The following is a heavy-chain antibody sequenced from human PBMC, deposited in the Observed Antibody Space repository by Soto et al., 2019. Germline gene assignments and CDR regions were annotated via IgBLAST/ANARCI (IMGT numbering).Heavy chain of an antibody. D-gene: IGHD6-19*01. V-gene: IGHV3-23*01. CDR3: AKDKTGVYSIGWFHYSYGMDV. CDR2: ISCSGGAT. CDR1: EFTFSTYA. J-gene: IGHJ6*02. Sequence: EVQLLESGGGLVQPGGSLTLSCAASEFTFSTYAMTWVRLVPGKGLEWVSGISCSGGATYYTDSVKGRFTISRDNARNTLYLQMTSLRAEDTGIYYCAKDKTGVYSIGWFHYSYGMDVCGQGTTVTVSS.